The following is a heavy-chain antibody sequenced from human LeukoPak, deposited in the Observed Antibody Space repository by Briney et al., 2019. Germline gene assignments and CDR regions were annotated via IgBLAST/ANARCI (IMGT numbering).Heavy chain of an antibody. Sequence: GGSLRLSCVASGFTFSRFDMHWVRQAPGKGLEWVAVIWYDGSNKYYADSVKGRFTISRDNSKNTLYLQMNSLRAEDTAVYYCAKDLWKPDYWGQGTLVTVSS. D-gene: IGHD2-21*01. CDR3: AKDLWKPDY. CDR1: GFTFSRFD. V-gene: IGHV3-33*06. J-gene: IGHJ4*02. CDR2: IWYDGSNK.